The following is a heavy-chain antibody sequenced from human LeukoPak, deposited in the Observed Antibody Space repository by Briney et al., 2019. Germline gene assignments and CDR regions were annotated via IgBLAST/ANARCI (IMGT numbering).Heavy chain of an antibody. CDR1: GGSMSSFY. J-gene: IGHJ4*02. CDR3: ARGHFGGRSGGSCYRY. V-gene: IGHV4-4*07. D-gene: IGHD2-15*01. CDR2: IYTSGVT. Sequence: SETLSLTCTVSGGSMSSFYWDWIRQPAGKGLQWIGRIYTSGVTNYNPSLKSRVIMSVDTSKNQFSLKLSSVTAADTAVYYCARGHFGGRSGGSCYRYWGQGTLVTVSS.